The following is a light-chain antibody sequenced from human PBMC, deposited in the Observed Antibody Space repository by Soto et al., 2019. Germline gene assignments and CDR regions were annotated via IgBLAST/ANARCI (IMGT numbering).Light chain of an antibody. J-gene: IGLJ2*01. CDR2: RNT. V-gene: IGLV1-47*01. Sequence: QSVLTQPPSASGAPGQRVTISCSGTSSNIGSNFVSWYQHLPGSAPKLLIYRNTQRPSGVPDRFSASNSGTSASLAISGLRSEDEADYYCFTFDDSLRGPVFGGGTKVTVL. CDR1: SSNIGSNF. CDR3: FTFDDSLRGPV.